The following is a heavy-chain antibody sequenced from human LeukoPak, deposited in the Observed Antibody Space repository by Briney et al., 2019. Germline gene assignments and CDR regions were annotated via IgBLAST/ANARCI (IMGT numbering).Heavy chain of an antibody. V-gene: IGHV3-9*01. Sequence: GRSLRLSCAASGFTFDDYAMHWVRQTPGKGLEWVSGISWNSGSIGYADSVKGRFTISRDNAKNSLYLQMNSLRAEDTAVYYCARDSPRLPARGWFDPWGQGTLVTVSS. D-gene: IGHD2-2*01. CDR1: GFTFDDYA. CDR2: ISWNSGSI. CDR3: ARDSPRLPARGWFDP. J-gene: IGHJ5*02.